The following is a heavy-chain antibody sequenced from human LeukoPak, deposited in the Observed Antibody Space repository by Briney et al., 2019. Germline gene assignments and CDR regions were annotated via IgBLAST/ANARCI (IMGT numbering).Heavy chain of an antibody. D-gene: IGHD3-22*01. CDR1: GGSISTYY. CDR3: AKDGGHITMIRYFQH. V-gene: IGHV4-59*12. Sequence: SETLSLTCTVSGGSISTYYWSWIRQPPGKGLEWIRYINHSGYTNSNPSLKSRVNISVDTSKNQLSLKLSSVTAADTAVYYCAKDGGHITMIRYFQHWGQGTLVTVSS. CDR2: INHSGYT. J-gene: IGHJ1*01.